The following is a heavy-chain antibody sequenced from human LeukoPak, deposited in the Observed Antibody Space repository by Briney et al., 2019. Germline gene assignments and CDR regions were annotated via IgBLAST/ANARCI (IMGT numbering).Heavy chain of an antibody. V-gene: IGHV1-18*01. J-gene: IGHJ4*02. D-gene: IGHD4-17*01. CDR2: ISASNGDT. CDR3: AAGGEGYGDLDY. Sequence: ASVKVSFTASGYTFTNYGITWVRQAPGQGLEWMGWISASNGDTHYSEKFQDRITVTTDTSTSTAYMELRSLVSDDTAVYYCAAGGEGYGDLDYWGQGTLVTVSS. CDR1: GYTFTNYG.